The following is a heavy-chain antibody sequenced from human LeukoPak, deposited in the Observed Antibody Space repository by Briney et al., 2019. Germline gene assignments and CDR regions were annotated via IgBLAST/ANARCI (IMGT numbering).Heavy chain of an antibody. CDR1: GFTFSSSW. Sequence: PGGSLRLSCAASGFTFSSSWMTWVRQAPGKGLEWVASIREDGSEKTSVDSVKGRFTISRDNAKNSLYLQMDSLRAEDTAVYYCAGGPTNGQAFDYWGQGTLVSVSS. D-gene: IGHD2-8*01. V-gene: IGHV3-7*01. CDR3: AGGPTNGQAFDY. J-gene: IGHJ4*02. CDR2: IREDGSEK.